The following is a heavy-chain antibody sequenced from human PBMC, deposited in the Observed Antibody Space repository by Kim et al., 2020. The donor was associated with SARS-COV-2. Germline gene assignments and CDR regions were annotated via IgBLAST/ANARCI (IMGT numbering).Heavy chain of an antibody. D-gene: IGHD2-15*01. V-gene: IGHV3-48*02. J-gene: IGHJ6*02. CDR2: ISSDRGVT. CDR3: AREIERRQADKWYACIYQYDFYGMDV. CDR1: GFTFNTYS. Sequence: GGSLRLSCAASGFTFNTYSMNWVRQAPGKGLEWVAYISSDRGVTYTADSVEGRFTISRDNARNTLYLQMNSLRDEDTAVYYCAREIERRQADKWYACIYQYDFYGMDVWGQGTTVTVSS.